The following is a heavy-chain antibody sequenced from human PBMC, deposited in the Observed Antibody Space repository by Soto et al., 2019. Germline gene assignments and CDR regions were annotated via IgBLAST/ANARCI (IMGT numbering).Heavy chain of an antibody. Sequence: AGGSLRLSCAASGFTFSSYSMNWVRQAPGKGLEWVSYISSSSSTIYYADSVKGRFTISRDNAKNSLYLQMNSLRDEDTAVYYCARDGHYYDSSGYYYTGLFDYWGQGTLVTVSS. CDR1: GFTFSSYS. V-gene: IGHV3-48*02. CDR2: ISSSSSTI. CDR3: ARDGHYYDSSGYYYTGLFDY. D-gene: IGHD3-22*01. J-gene: IGHJ4*02.